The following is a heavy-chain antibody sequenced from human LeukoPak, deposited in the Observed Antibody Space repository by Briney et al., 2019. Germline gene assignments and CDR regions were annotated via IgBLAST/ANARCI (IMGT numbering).Heavy chain of an antibody. CDR2: INHSGST. V-gene: IGHV4-34*01. Sequence: SETLSLTCAVYGLSFSGYYWSWIRQPPGKGLEWMGEINHSGSTNYNPSLKSRVSISVDTSKNQFSLKLSSVTAADTAVYYCARGFRYSSSWYDYYYYYMDVWGKGTTVTVSS. D-gene: IGHD6-13*01. CDR3: ARGFRYSSSWYDYYYYYMDV. J-gene: IGHJ6*03. CDR1: GLSFSGYY.